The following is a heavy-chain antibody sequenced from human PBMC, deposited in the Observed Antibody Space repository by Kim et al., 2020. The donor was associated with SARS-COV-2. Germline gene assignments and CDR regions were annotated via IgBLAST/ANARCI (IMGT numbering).Heavy chain of an antibody. CDR3: AKDISGYYDILTGYYGMDV. Sequence: GGSLRLSCAASGFTFDDYAMHWVRQAPGKGLEWVSGISWNNGSIGYADSVKGRFTISRDNAKNSLYLQMNSLRAEDTALYYCAKDISGYYDILTGYYGMDVWGQGTTVTVSS. V-gene: IGHV3-9*01. J-gene: IGHJ6*02. D-gene: IGHD3-9*01. CDR2: ISWNNGSI. CDR1: GFTFDDYA.